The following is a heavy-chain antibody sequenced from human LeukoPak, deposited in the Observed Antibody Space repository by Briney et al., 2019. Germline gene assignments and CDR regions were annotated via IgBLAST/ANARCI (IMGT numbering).Heavy chain of an antibody. V-gene: IGHV4-34*01. CDR2: INHSGNT. CDR1: GGSFSGYY. J-gene: IGHJ6*03. CDR3: ARGQTTVTPHYYYYYMDV. D-gene: IGHD4-11*01. Sequence: SETLSLTCAVYGGSFSGYYWSWIRQPPGKGLEWIGEINHSGNTNYNPSLKSRVTISVDTSKKHFSLKLSSVTAADTAVYYCARGQTTVTPHYYYYYMDVWGKGTMVTVSS.